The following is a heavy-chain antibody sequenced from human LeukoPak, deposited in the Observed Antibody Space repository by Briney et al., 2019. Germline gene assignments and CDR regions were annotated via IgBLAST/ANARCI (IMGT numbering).Heavy chain of an antibody. J-gene: IGHJ3*02. D-gene: IGHD1-26*01. V-gene: IGHV4-59*12. Sequence: SETLSLTCTVSGGSISSYYWSWIRQPPGKGLEWIGYIYYSGSTNYNPSLKSRVTISVDTSKNQFSLKLSSVTAADTAVYYCARPRRGAPTWPAFDIWGQGTMVTVSS. CDR2: IYYSGST. CDR3: ARPRRGAPTWPAFDI. CDR1: GGSISSYY.